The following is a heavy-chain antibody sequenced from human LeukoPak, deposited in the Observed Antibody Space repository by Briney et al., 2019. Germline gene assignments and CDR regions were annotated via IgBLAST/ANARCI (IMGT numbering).Heavy chain of an antibody. CDR3: AREYSSSHSTYNWFDP. Sequence: PSETLSLTCTVPGGSISSYYWSWIRQPPGKGLEWIGYIYYSGSTNYNPPLKSRVTISVDTSKNQFSLKLSSVTAADTAVYYCAREYSSSHSTYNWFDPWGQGTLVTVSS. J-gene: IGHJ5*02. V-gene: IGHV4-59*01. CDR2: IYYSGST. D-gene: IGHD6-13*01. CDR1: GGSISSYY.